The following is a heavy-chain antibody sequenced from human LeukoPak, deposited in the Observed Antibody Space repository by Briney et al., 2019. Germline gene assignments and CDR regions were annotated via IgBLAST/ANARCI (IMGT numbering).Heavy chain of an antibody. CDR1: GFTFSVSA. Sequence: GESLRLSCAASGFTFSVSAMHWVRQASGKGLEWVGRIRSKTNSYATAYAASVTGRFTISRDDSKNTAYLQMNSLKTEDTAVYYCTGFDYGGQGTLVTVSS. J-gene: IGHJ4*02. CDR2: IRSKTNSYAT. CDR3: TGFDY. V-gene: IGHV3-73*01.